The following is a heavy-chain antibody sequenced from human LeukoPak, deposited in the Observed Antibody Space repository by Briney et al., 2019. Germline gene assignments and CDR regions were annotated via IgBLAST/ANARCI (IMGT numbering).Heavy chain of an antibody. Sequence: GGSLRLSCAASGFTFSSYAMSWVRQAPGKGLEWVSAISGSGGSTYYADSVKGRFTISRDNSKNTLYLQMNSLRAEDTAVYYCAKVSMVRGVTLAYYYYYMDVWGKGTTVTISS. CDR3: AKVSMVRGVTLAYYYYYMDV. V-gene: IGHV3-23*01. CDR1: GFTFSSYA. J-gene: IGHJ6*03. D-gene: IGHD3-10*01. CDR2: ISGSGGST.